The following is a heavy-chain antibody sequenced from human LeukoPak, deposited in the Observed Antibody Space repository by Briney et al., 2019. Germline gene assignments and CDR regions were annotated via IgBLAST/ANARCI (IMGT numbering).Heavy chain of an antibody. CDR1: GFTFTSSA. V-gene: IGHV1-58*02. J-gene: IGHJ4*02. D-gene: IGHD3-3*01. Sequence: SVKVSCKASGFTFTSSAMQWVRQARGQRLEWIGWIVVGSGNTNYAQKFQERVTITRDMSTSTAYMELSSPRSEDTAVYYCAADPHYYDFWSGYTYRDYWGQGTLVTVSS. CDR3: AADPHYYDFWSGYTYRDY. CDR2: IVVGSGNT.